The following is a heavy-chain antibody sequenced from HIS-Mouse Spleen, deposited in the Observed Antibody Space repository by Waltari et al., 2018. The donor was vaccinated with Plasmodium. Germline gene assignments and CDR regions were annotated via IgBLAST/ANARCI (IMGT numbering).Heavy chain of an antibody. CDR2: IKQDGSEK. CDR1: GFPFGSYW. J-gene: IGHJ2*01. D-gene: IGHD6-13*01. CDR3: ASSWYWYFDL. Sequence: EVQLVESGGGLVQPGGSLRLPCPASGFPFGSYWMSWVRQAPGKGLEWVANIKQDGSEKYYVDSVKGRFTISRDNAKNSLYLQMNSLRAEDTAVYYCASSWYWYFDLWGRGTLVTVSS. V-gene: IGHV3-7*01.